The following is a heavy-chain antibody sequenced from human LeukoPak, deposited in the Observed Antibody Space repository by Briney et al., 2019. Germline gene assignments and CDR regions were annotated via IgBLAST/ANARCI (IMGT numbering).Heavy chain of an antibody. J-gene: IGHJ4*02. CDR2: INHSGSSGIT. D-gene: IGHD4/OR15-4a*01. CDR1: GGSISSGGYY. CDR3: ARGRSNRDS. V-gene: IGHV4-30-2*01. Sequence: SQTLSLTCTVSGGSISSGGYYWSWIRQAPGKGLEWIGEINHSGSSGITNYNPSLKSRVTISVDTSRKQFFLKLSSVTVADTAVYYCARGRSNRDSWGQGTLVTVSS.